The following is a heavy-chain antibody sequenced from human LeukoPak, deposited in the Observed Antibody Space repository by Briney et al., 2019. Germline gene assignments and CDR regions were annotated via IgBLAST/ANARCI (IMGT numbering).Heavy chain of an antibody. CDR2: FNSDGITT. J-gene: IGHJ4*02. V-gene: IGHV3-74*01. CDR1: GFTFNNYW. Sequence: GGSLRLSCAASGFTFNNYWMHWVRQAPGKGLVWVSRFNSDGITTSYADSVKGRFTISRDNAKNTLYLQMNSLRAEDTAVYYCARGRYYLDSWGQGTLVTVSS. CDR3: ARGRYYLDS.